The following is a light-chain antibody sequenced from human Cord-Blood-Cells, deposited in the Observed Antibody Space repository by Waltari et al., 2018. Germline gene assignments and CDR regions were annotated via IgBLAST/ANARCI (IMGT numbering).Light chain of an antibody. V-gene: IGKV3-20*01. CDR1: QSVSSSY. CDR3: QQYGSSP. CDR2: GAS. Sequence: EIVLTQSPGPLSLSPGERATLSCRASQSVSSSYLAWYQQKPGQAPRLLIYGASSRATGIPDGFSGSGSGTDFTLTISRLEPEDFAVYYCQQYGSSPFGQGTKVEIK. J-gene: IGKJ1*01.